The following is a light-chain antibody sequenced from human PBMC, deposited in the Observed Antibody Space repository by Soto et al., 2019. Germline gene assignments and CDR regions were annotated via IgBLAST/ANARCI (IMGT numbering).Light chain of an antibody. CDR1: QSVSSY. J-gene: IGKJ5*01. Sequence: DIVMTQSSDSLAVFLGERATLSCRASQSVSSYLAWYQQKPGQAPRLIISGASTRATGTPARFSGSGAGTDFTLTISSLQPEDFAVYYCQQDYNLPCTFGQGTRLENK. CDR2: GAS. CDR3: QQDYNLPCT. V-gene: IGKV3D-7*01.